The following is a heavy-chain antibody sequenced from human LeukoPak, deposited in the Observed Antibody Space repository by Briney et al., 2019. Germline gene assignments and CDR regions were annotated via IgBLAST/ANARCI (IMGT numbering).Heavy chain of an antibody. J-gene: IGHJ3*02. CDR2: ISSSSSTI. D-gene: IGHD5-24*01. Sequence: GGSLRLSCAASGFTFSSYSMNWVRQAPGKGLEWVSYISSSSSTIYYADSVKGRFTISRDNAKNSLYLQMNSLRAEDTAVYYCARDLVTRDGYTQPSHAFDIWGQGTMVTVSS. V-gene: IGHV3-48*04. CDR3: ARDLVTRDGYTQPSHAFDI. CDR1: GFTFSSYS.